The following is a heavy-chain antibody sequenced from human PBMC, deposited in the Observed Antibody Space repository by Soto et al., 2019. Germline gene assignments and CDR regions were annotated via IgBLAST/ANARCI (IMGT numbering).Heavy chain of an antibody. CDR2: ISGSGGST. D-gene: IGHD3-3*01. J-gene: IGHJ6*03. V-gene: IGHV3-23*01. CDR3: ARVPYHPLYDFWSGHYYYYYMDV. CDR1: GFTFSSYA. Sequence: PGGSLRLSCAASGFTFSSYAMSWVRQAPGKGLEWVSAISGSGGSTYYADSVKGRFTISRDNAKNTLYLQMNSLRAEDTAVYYCARVPYHPLYDFWSGHYYYYYMDVWGKGTTVTVSS.